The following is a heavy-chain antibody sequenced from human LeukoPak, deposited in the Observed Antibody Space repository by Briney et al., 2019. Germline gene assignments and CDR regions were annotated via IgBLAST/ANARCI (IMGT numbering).Heavy chain of an antibody. CDR2: ISSSGSTI. CDR3: ARLTGTTFLLDY. D-gene: IGHD1-7*01. Sequence: GGSLRLSCAASGFTFSSYEMNWVRQAPGKGLEWVSYISSSGSTIYYADSVKGRFTISRDNAKNSLYLQMNSLRAEDTAVYYCARLTGTTFLLDYWRQGTLATVSS. CDR1: GFTFSSYE. V-gene: IGHV3-48*03. J-gene: IGHJ4*02.